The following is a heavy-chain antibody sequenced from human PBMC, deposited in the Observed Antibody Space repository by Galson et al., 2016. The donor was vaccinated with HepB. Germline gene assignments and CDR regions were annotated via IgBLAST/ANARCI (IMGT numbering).Heavy chain of an antibody. Sequence: SVKVSCKASGGTFSSYAISWVRQAPGQGLGWMGRIISILGIKTYAQKFQGRVTITADKSTSTAYMEPSSLRSEDTAVYYCARLQLERRYYFDFWGQGTLVTVSS. J-gene: IGHJ4*02. CDR2: IISILGIK. CDR3: ARLQLERRYYFDF. CDR1: GGTFSSYA. D-gene: IGHD1-1*01. V-gene: IGHV1-69*04.